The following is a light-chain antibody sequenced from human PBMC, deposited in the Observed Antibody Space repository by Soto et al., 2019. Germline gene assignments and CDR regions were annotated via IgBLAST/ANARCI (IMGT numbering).Light chain of an antibody. Sequence: IVLTQSPGTLSLSPGERATLSCRASPSVGSDYLLWYQQRPGQAPRLLIYRASTRANGIPDRFSGSGSGTDFTLTISRLEPEDSAVYYCQQYSASLWTFGQGTKVEIK. J-gene: IGKJ1*01. CDR2: RAS. V-gene: IGKV3-20*01. CDR3: QQYSASLWT. CDR1: PSVGSDY.